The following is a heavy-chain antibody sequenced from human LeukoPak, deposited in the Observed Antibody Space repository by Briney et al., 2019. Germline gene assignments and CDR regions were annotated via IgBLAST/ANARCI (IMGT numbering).Heavy chain of an antibody. CDR3: AKDIAIIVVPAQHYSMDV. Sequence: GGSLSLSCAASGFTFSSYAMSWVRQAPGRGLEWVSAISGSGGSTHYANPEKSPFTITRDNSTVTLYLQMYSLRGEDTAVYYWAKDIAIIVVPAQHYSMDVWGQGTTVTVSS. D-gene: IGHD2-2*01. CDR1: GFTFSSYA. CDR2: ISGSGGST. J-gene: IGHJ6*02. V-gene: IGHV3-23*01.